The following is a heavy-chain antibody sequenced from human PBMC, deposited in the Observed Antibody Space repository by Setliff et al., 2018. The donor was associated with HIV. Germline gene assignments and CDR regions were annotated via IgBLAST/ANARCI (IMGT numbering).Heavy chain of an antibody. CDR2: ITGTGTTV. CDR3: ARDQLRIPERWDFDF. Sequence: PGGSLRLSCGASGFTFTDYWMHWVRQVPGGGLEWLSFITGTGTTVSYADSVRGRFIISRDSVRNEVYLQIKRLRVEDTAVYYCARDQLRIPERWDFDFWGQGTLVTVSS. J-gene: IGHJ4*02. V-gene: IGHV3-48*01. CDR1: GFTFTDYW. D-gene: IGHD1-26*01.